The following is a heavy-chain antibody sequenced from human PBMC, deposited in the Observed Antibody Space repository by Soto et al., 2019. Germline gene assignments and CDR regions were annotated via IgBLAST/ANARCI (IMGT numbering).Heavy chain of an antibody. V-gene: IGHV4-59*01. J-gene: IGHJ6*02. Sequence: QVQLQESGPGLVKPSETLSLTCTVSGDSITNSYWSWIRLPPGKGLERIGFISYSGSTNYNPSLKSRVTISRDTSKKHFSLKLTSVDAADTAVYFCARGPLGGRGYYRGMDVWGQGTTVIVSS. CDR1: GDSITNSY. CDR3: ARGPLGGRGYYRGMDV. CDR2: ISYSGST. D-gene: IGHD2-21*01.